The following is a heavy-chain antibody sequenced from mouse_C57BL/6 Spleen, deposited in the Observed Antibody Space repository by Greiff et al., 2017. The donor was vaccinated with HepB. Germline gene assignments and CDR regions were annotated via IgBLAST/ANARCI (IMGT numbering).Heavy chain of an antibody. CDR3: ARVTTVDWYFDV. D-gene: IGHD1-1*01. V-gene: IGHV3-1*01. Sequence: EVQLQESGPGMVKPSQSLSLTCTVTGYSITSGYDWHWIRHFPGNKLEWMGYISYSGSTNYNPSLKSRISITHDTSKNHFFLKLNSVTTEDTATYYCARVTTVDWYFDVWGTGTTVTVSS. J-gene: IGHJ1*03. CDR1: GYSITSGYD. CDR2: ISYSGST.